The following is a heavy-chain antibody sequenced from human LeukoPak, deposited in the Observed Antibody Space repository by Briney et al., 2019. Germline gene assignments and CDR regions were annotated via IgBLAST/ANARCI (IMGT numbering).Heavy chain of an antibody. V-gene: IGHV3-53*01. CDR2: IYSGGST. CDR1: GFTVSSNY. D-gene: IGHD6-13*01. CDR3: ASIGTLAAAGPLLDY. Sequence: GGSLRLSCAASGFTVSSNYMSWVRQAPGKGLEWVSVIYSGGSTYYADSVKGRFTISRDSSKNTLYLQMNSLRAEDTAVYYCASIGTLAAAGPLLDYWGQGTLVTVSS. J-gene: IGHJ4*02.